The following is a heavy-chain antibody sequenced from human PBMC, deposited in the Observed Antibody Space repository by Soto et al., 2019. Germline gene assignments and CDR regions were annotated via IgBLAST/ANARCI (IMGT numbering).Heavy chain of an antibody. J-gene: IGHJ4*02. CDR1: GYTFTNYY. V-gene: IGHV1-46*01. CDR3: ARGLAAGDY. D-gene: IGHD6-13*01. CDR2: INPNGGST. Sequence: QVQLVQSGAEVKNPGASVKVSCKASGYTFTNYYIHWVRQAPGQGLEWMAIINPNGGSTTYAQKFQGRVTLARDTFTSTVYMELSSLRSEDTAIYYCARGLAAGDYWGQGTLVTVSS.